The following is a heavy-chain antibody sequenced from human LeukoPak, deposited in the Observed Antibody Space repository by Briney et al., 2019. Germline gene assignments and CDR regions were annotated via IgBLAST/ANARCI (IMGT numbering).Heavy chain of an antibody. J-gene: IGHJ4*02. CDR1: GFTFSSYS. CDR2: ISSRSSYI. D-gene: IGHD2-15*01. V-gene: IGHV3-21*01. CDR3: ARGGCDGGSCYNDY. Sequence: GGSLRLSCAASGFTFSSYSMNWVRQALGKGLEWVSSISSRSSYIYYADSVKGRFTTSRDNAKNSLYLQMNSLRAEDTAVYYCARGGCDGGSCYNDYWGQGTLVTVSS.